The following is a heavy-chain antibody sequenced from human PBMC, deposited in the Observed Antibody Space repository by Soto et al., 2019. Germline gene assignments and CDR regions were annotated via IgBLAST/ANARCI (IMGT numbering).Heavy chain of an antibody. D-gene: IGHD6-13*01. Sequence: SVKVSCKASGGTFSSYAISWVRQAPGQGLEWMGGIIPIFGTANYAQKFQGRVAITADESTSTAYMELSSLRSEDMAVYYCARLDPGIAAAGPPFYYGMNVWGQGTTVTVSS. CDR2: IIPIFGTA. V-gene: IGHV1-69*13. CDR1: GGTFSSYA. J-gene: IGHJ6*02. CDR3: ARLDPGIAAAGPPFYYGMNV.